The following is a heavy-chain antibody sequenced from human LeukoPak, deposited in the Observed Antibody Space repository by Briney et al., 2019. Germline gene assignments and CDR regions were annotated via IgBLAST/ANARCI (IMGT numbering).Heavy chain of an antibody. CDR1: GYSISSGYY. CDR2: IYHSGST. CDR3: ARPLEY. J-gene: IGHJ4*02. Sequence: KSSETLSLTCAVSGYSISSGYYWGWIRQPPGKGLEWIGSIYHSGSTYYNPSLKSRVTISVDTSKNQFSLKLSSVTAADTAVYYCARPLEYWGQGTLVTASS. V-gene: IGHV4-38-2*01.